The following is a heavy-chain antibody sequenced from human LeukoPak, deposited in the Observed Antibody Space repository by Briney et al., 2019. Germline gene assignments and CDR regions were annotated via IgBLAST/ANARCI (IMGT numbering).Heavy chain of an antibody. D-gene: IGHD3-22*01. Sequence: GGSLRLSCAASGFTFDDYAMHWVRQAPGKGLEWVSGISWNSGSIGYADSVKGRFTISRDNAKNSLYLQMNSLRAEDTASYYCAKVITMIVVADAFDIWGQGTMVTVSS. J-gene: IGHJ3*02. CDR1: GFTFDDYA. CDR3: AKVITMIVVADAFDI. V-gene: IGHV3-9*01. CDR2: ISWNSGSI.